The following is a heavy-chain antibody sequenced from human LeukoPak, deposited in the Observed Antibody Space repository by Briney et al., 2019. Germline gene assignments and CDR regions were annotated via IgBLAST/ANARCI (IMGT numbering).Heavy chain of an antibody. J-gene: IGHJ4*02. CDR2: INPSGGDT. V-gene: IGHV1-46*01. CDR1: GYTFTSYY. Sequence: ASVKVSCMASGYTFTSYYMHWVRQAPGQGLEWMGIINPSGGDTTYAQKFQGRVTMTRDTSTSTVYMELSSLRSEGTAVYYCARPAWSGYYQYYFDYWGQGTLVTVSS. D-gene: IGHD3-3*01. CDR3: ARPAWSGYYQYYFDY.